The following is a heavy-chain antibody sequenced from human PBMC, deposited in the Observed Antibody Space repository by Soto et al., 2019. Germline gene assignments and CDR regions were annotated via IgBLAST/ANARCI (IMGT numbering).Heavy chain of an antibody. D-gene: IGHD1-20*01. V-gene: IGHV1-69*01. J-gene: IGHJ1*01. CDR1: GGTFSGYA. CDR2: IIPILGIT. Sequence: QAQLMQSGAEVKKPGSSVKVSCKASGGTFSGYAISWVRQPPGQGLEWMGGIIPILGITNYAQKFQGRITIAADESTGTVYMDLRSLRSEDTAVYYCARDPRSITGTTSSEDFQHWGQGTLVSVSS. CDR3: ARDPRSITGTTSSEDFQH.